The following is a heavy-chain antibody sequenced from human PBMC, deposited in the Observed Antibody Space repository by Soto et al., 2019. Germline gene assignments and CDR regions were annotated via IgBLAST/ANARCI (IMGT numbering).Heavy chain of an antibody. V-gene: IGHV2-5*02. Sequence: QITLRESGPTLVKPTQTLTLTCTFSGFSLSTNGVGVGWMSQPPGEALEWLALFFWDGDKRYSPSLKSRLTITKDTSKNQVVLIMTNTDPVDTATYYCVHSLRRDNCRGGKCYRFDVWGQGTPVTVSS. CDR2: FFWDGDK. D-gene: IGHD2-15*01. CDR1: GFSLSTNGVG. CDR3: VHSLRRDNCRGGKCYRFDV. J-gene: IGHJ5*02.